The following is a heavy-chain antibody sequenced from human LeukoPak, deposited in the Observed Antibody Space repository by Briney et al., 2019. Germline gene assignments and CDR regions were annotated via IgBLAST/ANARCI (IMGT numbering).Heavy chain of an antibody. D-gene: IGHD3-10*01. J-gene: IGHJ3*01. Sequence: GGSLRLSCAASGFTFSNYAMTWVRQAPGKGLEWVSTISGGSGSRDYGDSVKGRFTISRDNFKNTLYLQMNSLRAEDTALYYCAKGGGIDAFDFWGQGTMVTVSS. CDR1: GFTFSNYA. V-gene: IGHV3-23*01. CDR2: ISGGSGSR. CDR3: AKGGGIDAFDF.